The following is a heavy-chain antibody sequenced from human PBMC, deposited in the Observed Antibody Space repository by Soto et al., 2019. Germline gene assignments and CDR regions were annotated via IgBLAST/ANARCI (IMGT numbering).Heavy chain of an antibody. CDR1: GFTFSSYG. D-gene: IGHD2-2*01. CDR3: ARVQGQEYVYYYYGMDV. Sequence: QVQLVESGGGVVQPGRSLRLSCAASGFTFSSYGMHWVRQAPGKGLEWVAVIWNEGSNKYYADSVKGRFTISRDNSKNTLYLQMSSLRSKDTAVYYCARVQGQEYVYYYYGMDVWGRGTTVTVSS. CDR2: IWNEGSNK. J-gene: IGHJ6*02. V-gene: IGHV3-33*01.